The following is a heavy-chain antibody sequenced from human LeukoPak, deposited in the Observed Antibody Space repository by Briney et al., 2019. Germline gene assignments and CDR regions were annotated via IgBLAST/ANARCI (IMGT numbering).Heavy chain of an antibody. V-gene: IGHV4-34*01. CDR1: GGSFSGYY. Sequence: PSETLSLTCAVYGGSFSGYYWSWIRQPPGKGLEWIGEINHSGSTNYNPSLKSRVTISVDTSKNQFSLKLSSVTAADTAVYYCARDRIAAAGPTIDYWGQGTLVTVSS. D-gene: IGHD6-13*01. CDR3: ARDRIAAAGPTIDY. J-gene: IGHJ4*02. CDR2: INHSGST.